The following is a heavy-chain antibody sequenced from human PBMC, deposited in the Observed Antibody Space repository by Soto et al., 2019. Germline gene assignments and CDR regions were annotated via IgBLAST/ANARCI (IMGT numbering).Heavy chain of an antibody. CDR3: AREGFTEIQLWQYYYYGMDV. D-gene: IGHD5-18*01. CDR2: IYHSGST. CDR1: GYSISSGYY. Sequence: PSETLSLTCAVSGYSISSGYYWGWIRQPPGKGLEWIGSIYHSGSTYYNPSLKSRVTISVDTSKNQFSLKLSSVTAADTAVYYCAREGFTEIQLWQYYYYGMDVWGQGTTVTVS. V-gene: IGHV4-38-2*02. J-gene: IGHJ6*02.